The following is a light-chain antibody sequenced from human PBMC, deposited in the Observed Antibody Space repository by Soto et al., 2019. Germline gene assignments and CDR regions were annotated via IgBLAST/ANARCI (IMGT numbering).Light chain of an antibody. CDR2: AAS. Sequence: DIQMTQSPSSLSASVGDRVTLTCRASQGISNYLAWYQQKPGKVPKLLIYAASTLQSGVPSRFSGSGSGTDFTLTFSSLQPEDVATYYCQKYNSAPRTFGQGTKVEGK. CDR3: QKYNSAPRT. V-gene: IGKV1-27*01. J-gene: IGKJ1*01. CDR1: QGISNY.